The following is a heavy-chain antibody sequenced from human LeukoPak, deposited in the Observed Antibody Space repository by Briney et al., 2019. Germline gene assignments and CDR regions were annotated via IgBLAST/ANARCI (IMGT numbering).Heavy chain of an antibody. CDR2: INPDDKST. J-gene: IGHJ3*02. CDR1: GFTFSKYW. V-gene: IGHV3-74*01. Sequence: GGSLRLSCAASGFTFSKYWLHWVRQPPGRGLVWLARINPDDKSTSYADSVKGRFTISIDDAKETLFLQMNSLTAEDTAVYYCLTIVGTPIDAFDIWGQGAMVTVSS. CDR3: LTIVGTPIDAFDI. D-gene: IGHD1-26*01.